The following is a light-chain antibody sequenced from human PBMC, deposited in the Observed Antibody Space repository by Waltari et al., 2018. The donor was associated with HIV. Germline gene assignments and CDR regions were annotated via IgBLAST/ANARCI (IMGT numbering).Light chain of an antibody. CDR1: SSDVGGYNY. J-gene: IGLJ2*01. CDR2: EVS. Sequence: QPASVSGSPGQSITISCTGTSSDVGGYNYVSWYQQHPGKAPKLMIYEVSNRPSGVSNRFSGSKSGNTASLTISGLQAEDEADYYCSSYTSSSTPYVVFGGGTKLTVL. V-gene: IGLV2-14*01. CDR3: SSYTSSSTPYVV.